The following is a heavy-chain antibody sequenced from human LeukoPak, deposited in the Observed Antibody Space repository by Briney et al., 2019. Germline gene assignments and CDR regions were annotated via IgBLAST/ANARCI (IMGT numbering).Heavy chain of an antibody. Sequence: ASVKVSCKASGYTFTSYYMHWVRQAPGQGLGWMGIINPSGGSTSYAQKFQGRVTMTRDMSTSTVYMELSSLRSEDTAVYYCAREGDENYDFWSGYLPVYYFDYWGQGTLVTVSS. CDR2: INPSGGST. J-gene: IGHJ4*02. D-gene: IGHD3-3*01. CDR1: GYTFTSYY. V-gene: IGHV1-46*01. CDR3: AREGDENYDFWSGYLPVYYFDY.